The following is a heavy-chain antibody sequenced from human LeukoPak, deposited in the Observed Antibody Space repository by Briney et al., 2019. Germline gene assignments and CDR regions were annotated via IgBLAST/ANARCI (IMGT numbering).Heavy chain of an antibody. CDR1: GFTFSSYG. J-gene: IGHJ6*02. CDR3: AKDQGKYSTLVGMDV. Sequence: GGSLRLSCAASGFTFSSYGMHWVRQAPGKGLEWVAVISYDGSNKYYADSVKGRFTISRDNSKNTLYLQMNSLRAEDTAVYYCAKDQGKYSTLVGMDVWGQGTTVTVSS. D-gene: IGHD6-6*01. CDR2: ISYDGSNK. V-gene: IGHV3-30*18.